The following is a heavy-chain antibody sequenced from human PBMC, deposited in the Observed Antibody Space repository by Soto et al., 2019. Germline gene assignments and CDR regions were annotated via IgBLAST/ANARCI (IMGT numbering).Heavy chain of an antibody. J-gene: IGHJ6*02. CDR1: EFNFPNGW. CDR3: ARDFSYGMDV. CDR2: IKSKTDGGTA. Sequence: GGSLRLSCVASEFNFPNGWMSWVRQAPGKGLEWVGRIKSKTDGGTADYAAAVKGRFTISRDDSQNTLYLQMNSLRAEDTAVYYCARDFSYGMDVWGQGTTVTVSS. V-gene: IGHV3-15*01.